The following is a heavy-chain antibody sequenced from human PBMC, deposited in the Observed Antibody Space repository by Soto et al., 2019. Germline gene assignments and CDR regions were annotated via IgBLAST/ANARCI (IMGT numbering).Heavy chain of an antibody. Sequence: GGSLRLSCAASGFTFSSYAMSWVRQAPGKGLEWVSAISGSGGSTYYADSVKGRFTISRDNSKNALYLQMNSLRAEDTAVYYCANFGELYMRAFDTWGQGTMVTVSS. V-gene: IGHV3-23*01. D-gene: IGHD3-10*01. CDR1: GFTFSSYA. CDR2: ISGSGGST. J-gene: IGHJ3*02. CDR3: ANFGELYMRAFDT.